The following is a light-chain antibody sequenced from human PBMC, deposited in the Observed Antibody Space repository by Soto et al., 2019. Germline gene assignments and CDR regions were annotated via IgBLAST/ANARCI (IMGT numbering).Light chain of an antibody. Sequence: QSALTQPASVSGSPGQSITISCTGTSSDVGGYNYVSWYQQHPGKAPKLMIYDVSNRPSGVSNRFSGSKSGNTASLTISGRQAEDEGDYYCSSYTSSSTPCVFGTGTKVTVL. CDR2: DVS. J-gene: IGLJ1*01. CDR1: SSDVGGYNY. V-gene: IGLV2-14*01. CDR3: SSYTSSSTPCV.